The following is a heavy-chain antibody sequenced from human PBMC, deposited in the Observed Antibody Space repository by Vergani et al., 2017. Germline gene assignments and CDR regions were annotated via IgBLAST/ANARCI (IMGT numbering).Heavy chain of an antibody. Sequence: EVQLLESGGGLVQPGGSLRLSCAASGFTFSSYAMHWVRQAPGKGLEWVSGISWNSGSIGYADSVKGRFTISRDNAKNSLYLQMNSLRAEDTALYYCAKDRSYYYGSGSYDAFDIWGQGTMVTVSS. D-gene: IGHD3-10*01. CDR1: GFTFSSYA. CDR3: AKDRSYYYGSGSYDAFDI. V-gene: IGHV3-9*01. CDR2: ISWNSGSI. J-gene: IGHJ3*02.